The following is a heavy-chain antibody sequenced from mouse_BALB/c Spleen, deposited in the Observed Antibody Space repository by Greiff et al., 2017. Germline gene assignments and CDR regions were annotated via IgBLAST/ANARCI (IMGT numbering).Heavy chain of an antibody. D-gene: IGHD2-1*01. Sequence: VQLQQSGPELVKPGASVKIPCKASGYTFTDYNMDWVKQSHGKSLEWIGDINPNNGGTIYNQKFKGKATLTVDKSSSTAYMELRSLTSEDSAVYYCARCYGNYYWYFDVWGAGTTVTVSS. CDR2: INPNNGGT. V-gene: IGHV1-18*01. J-gene: IGHJ1*01. CDR3: ARCYGNYYWYFDV. CDR1: GYTFTDYN.